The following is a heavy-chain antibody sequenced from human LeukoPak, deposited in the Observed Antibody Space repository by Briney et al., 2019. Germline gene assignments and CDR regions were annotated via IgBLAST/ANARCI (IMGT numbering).Heavy chain of an antibody. CDR3: TTYRSGHY. J-gene: IGHJ4*02. D-gene: IGHD6-19*01. CDR1: GFTFSDSD. Sequence: GGSLRLSCAASGFTFSDSDIHWVRQASGKGLERVGRITTKRSNYATAYTASVKGRFTISRHDSVNTAYSQMNSLKTEDTPLYYCTTYRSGHYWGQGTLVTVSS. V-gene: IGHV3-73*01. CDR2: ITTKRSNYAT.